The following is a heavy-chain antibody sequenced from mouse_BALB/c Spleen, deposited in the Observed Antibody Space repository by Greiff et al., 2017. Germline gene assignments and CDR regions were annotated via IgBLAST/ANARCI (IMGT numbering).Heavy chain of an antibody. CDR2: ISSGGST. V-gene: IGHV5-6-5*01. D-gene: IGHD2-3*01. Sequence: EVQVVESGGGLVKPGGSLKLSCAASGFTFSSYAMSWVRQTPEKRLEWVASISSGGSTYYPDSVKGRFTISRDNARNILYLQMSSLRSEDTAMYYCARAYDFDYWGQGTTLTVSS. J-gene: IGHJ2*01. CDR1: GFTFSSYA. CDR3: ARAYDFDY.